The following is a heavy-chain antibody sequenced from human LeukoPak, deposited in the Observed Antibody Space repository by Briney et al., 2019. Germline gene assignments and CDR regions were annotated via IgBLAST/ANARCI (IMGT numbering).Heavy chain of an antibody. D-gene: IGHD5-18*01. CDR3: ARGKITAMAAFDY. J-gene: IGHJ4*02. V-gene: IGHV4-34*01. CDR2: INHSGGT. Sequence: PSETLSFTCAVSGGSFSGFRWHWIRQPPGKGPEWIGEINHSGGTTYNPSLKSRVTISVDTSKIQFSLNLTSVTAADTAVYYCARGKITAMAAFDYWGQGTLVTVSS. CDR1: GGSFSGFR.